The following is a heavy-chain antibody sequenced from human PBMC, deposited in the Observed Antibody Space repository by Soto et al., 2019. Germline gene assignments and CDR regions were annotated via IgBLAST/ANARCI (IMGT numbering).Heavy chain of an antibody. D-gene: IGHD6-13*01. CDR1: GFAFRSHA. J-gene: IGHJ5*02. CDR2: ISSDGATK. CDR3: ARSSVHIAAAGRLDL. V-gene: IGHV3-30*14. Sequence: PGGSLRLSCTASGFAFRSHAMQWVRQAPGKGLEWVAVISSDGATKYVADSLKGRFTISRDNFESTMSLQMNNLRPEDTALYYCARSSVHIAAAGRLDLWGPGTLVTASS.